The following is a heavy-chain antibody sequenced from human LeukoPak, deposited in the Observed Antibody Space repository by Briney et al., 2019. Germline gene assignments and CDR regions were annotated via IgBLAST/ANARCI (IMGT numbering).Heavy chain of an antibody. Sequence: GGSLRLSCAASGFPLRSYSINWVRQAPRKGLEWVSYISSSGSAIYYVDSVKGRFTVSRDNAKNSLFLQMNSPRAEDTAVYYCVRVKGSYFHYWGQGALVTVSS. D-gene: IGHD2-15*01. V-gene: IGHV3-48*01. CDR2: ISSSGSAI. CDR1: GFPLRSYS. J-gene: IGHJ4*02. CDR3: VRVKGSYFHY.